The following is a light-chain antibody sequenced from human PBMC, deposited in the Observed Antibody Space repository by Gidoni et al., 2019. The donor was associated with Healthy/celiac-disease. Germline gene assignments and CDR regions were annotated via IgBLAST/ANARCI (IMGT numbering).Light chain of an antibody. V-gene: IGKV1-5*01. J-gene: IGKJ1*01. CDR1: QRISSW. CDR3: QQYNSIRKT. CDR2: DSS. Sequence: DIQMTQSPSTLSASVGDRVTITCRASQRISSWLAWYQHKPGKAPKLRIYDSSSFESGVPSTFSGSGSGTAFTLTISSLQPDDFATYYCQQYNSIRKTFGQGTKVEIK.